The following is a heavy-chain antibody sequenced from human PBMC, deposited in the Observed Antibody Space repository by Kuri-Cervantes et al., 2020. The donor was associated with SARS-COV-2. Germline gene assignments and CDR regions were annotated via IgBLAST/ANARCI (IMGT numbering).Heavy chain of an antibody. CDR2: INHSGST. CDR3: ARDQGGYYMDV. CDR1: GGSFSGYY. Sequence: GSLRLSCAVYGGSFSGYYWSWIRQLPGKGLEWIGEINHSGSTNYNPSLKSRVTITVDTSKNQFSLKLSSVTAADTAVYYCARDQGGYYMDVWGKGTTVTVSS. J-gene: IGHJ6*03. D-gene: IGHD3-16*01. V-gene: IGHV4-34*01.